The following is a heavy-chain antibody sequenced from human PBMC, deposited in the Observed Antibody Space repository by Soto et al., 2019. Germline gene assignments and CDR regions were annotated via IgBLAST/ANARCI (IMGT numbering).Heavy chain of an antibody. D-gene: IGHD5-12*01. Sequence: GGSLRLSCAASGFSFSTYHMSWVRQAPGKGLEWVSGISGSGGSTYYADSVKGRFTISRDNSKNTLYLQMNSLRAEDTAVYYCAKAIEMATIHDAFDIWGQGTMVTVSS. CDR1: GFSFSTYH. CDR3: AKAIEMATIHDAFDI. V-gene: IGHV3-23*01. CDR2: ISGSGGST. J-gene: IGHJ3*02.